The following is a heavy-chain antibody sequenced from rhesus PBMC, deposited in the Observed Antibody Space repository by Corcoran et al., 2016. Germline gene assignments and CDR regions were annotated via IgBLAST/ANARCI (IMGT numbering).Heavy chain of an antibody. CDR2: IESSGST. CDR1: GGSISGYW. J-gene: IGHJ4*01. Sequence: QLQLQESGPGLVKPSETLSLTCAVSGGSISGYWWSWIRQPPGKGLEWIGRIESSGSTAHHPSQESRVTITRDTSKNQFSLELSSVTAADTAVYYCAKGGKALAAAAREFDYWGQGGLVTVSS. D-gene: IGHD6-43*01. V-gene: IGHV4-160*01. CDR3: AKGGKALAAAAREFDY.